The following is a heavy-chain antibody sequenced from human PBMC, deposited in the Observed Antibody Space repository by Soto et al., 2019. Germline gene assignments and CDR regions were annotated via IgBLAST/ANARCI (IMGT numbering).Heavy chain of an antibody. CDR2: IIPIFGTA. CDR1: GGTFSSYA. V-gene: IGHV1-69*13. Sequence: GASVKVSCKASGGTFSSYAISWVRQAPGQGLEWMGGIIPIFGTANYAQKFQGRVTITADESTSTAYMELSSLRSEDTAVYYCAGGGGSSGWNLYFDYWGQGTLVTGSS. D-gene: IGHD6-19*01. CDR3: AGGGGSSGWNLYFDY. J-gene: IGHJ4*02.